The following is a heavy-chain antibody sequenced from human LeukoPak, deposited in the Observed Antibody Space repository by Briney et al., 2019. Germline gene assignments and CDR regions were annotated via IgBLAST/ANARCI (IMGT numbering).Heavy chain of an antibody. V-gene: IGHV1-46*01. CDR1: GYTFTGYY. Sequence: ASVKVSCKASGYTFTGYYMHWVRQAPGQGLEWMGIINPSGGSTSYAQKFQGRVTMTRDTSTSTVYMDLSSLRSEDTAVYYCARDHYHKIHSVMVTAPEYWGQGTLVTVSS. CDR2: INPSGGST. J-gene: IGHJ4*02. D-gene: IGHD2-21*02. CDR3: ARDHYHKIHSVMVTAPEY.